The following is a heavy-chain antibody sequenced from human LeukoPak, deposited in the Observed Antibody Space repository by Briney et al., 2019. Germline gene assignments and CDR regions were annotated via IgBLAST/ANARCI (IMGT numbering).Heavy chain of an antibody. J-gene: IGHJ3*02. V-gene: IGHV4-4*02. Sequence: NPSETLSLTCAVSGGSISSSNWWSWVRQPPGKGLEWIGEIYHSGSTNYNPSLKSRVTISVDTSKNQFSLKLSSVTAADTAVYYCARGDGGRTIFGVVMAIWGQGTMVTVSS. CDR2: IYHSGST. CDR3: ARGDGGRTIFGVVMAI. D-gene: IGHD3-3*01. CDR1: GGSISSSNW.